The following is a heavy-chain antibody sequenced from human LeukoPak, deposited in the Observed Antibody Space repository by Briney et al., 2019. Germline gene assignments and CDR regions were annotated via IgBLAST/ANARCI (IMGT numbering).Heavy chain of an antibody. Sequence: TGGSLRLSCGASGCTFSSYWMHWVRQAPGKGLVWVSRIKSDGSRTDYADSVKGRFIISRDNAKNTLYLQMSSLRVEDTAVYYCARDSYYYDDRGSHYYGIDVWGHGTTVTVSS. CDR1: GCTFSSYW. CDR3: ARDSYYYDDRGSHYYGIDV. J-gene: IGHJ6*02. D-gene: IGHD3-22*01. CDR2: IKSDGSRT. V-gene: IGHV3-74*01.